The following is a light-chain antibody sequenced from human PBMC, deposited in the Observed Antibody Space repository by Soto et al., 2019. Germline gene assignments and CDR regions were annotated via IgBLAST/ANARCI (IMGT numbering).Light chain of an antibody. CDR1: SSDIGGYNY. Sequence: QSVLTQPPSASGSPGQSVTISCTGSSSDIGGYNYVSWYQQRPGKVPKLIIYEVSNRPSGVSNRFSGSKSGNTASLTISGLQAEDETDYYCFSYTSSGTYVFGTGTKVTVL. CDR2: EVS. CDR3: FSYTSSGTYV. V-gene: IGLV2-14*01. J-gene: IGLJ1*01.